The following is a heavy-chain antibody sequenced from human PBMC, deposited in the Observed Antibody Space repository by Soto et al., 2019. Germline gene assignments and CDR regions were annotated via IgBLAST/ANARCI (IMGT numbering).Heavy chain of an antibody. CDR2: ISYDGSNK. D-gene: IGHD2-21*02. CDR1: GFTFSSYG. Sequence: QVQLVESGGGVVQPGRSLRLSCAASGFTFSSYGMHWVRQAPGKGLAGVAVISYDGSNKYYADSVKGRFTISRDNSKNTLYLQMNSLRAEDTAVYYCAKDKVSVVVTAPFDYWGQGTLVTVSS. J-gene: IGHJ4*02. V-gene: IGHV3-30*18. CDR3: AKDKVSVVVTAPFDY.